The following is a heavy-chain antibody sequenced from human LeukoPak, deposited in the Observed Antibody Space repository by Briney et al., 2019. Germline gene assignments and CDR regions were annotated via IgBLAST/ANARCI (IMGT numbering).Heavy chain of an antibody. D-gene: IGHD6-13*01. V-gene: IGHV1-8*01. CDR3: ASVYSSSGSGDY. J-gene: IGHJ4*02. CDR2: MNPNSGNT. CDR1: GYTFTSYD. Sequence: GASVKVSCKASGYTFTSYDINWVRQATGQGLEWMGWMNPNSGNTGYAQKFQGRVTMTRNTSISTAYMELSSLRSEDTAVYYCASVYSSSGSGDYWGQGTLVTVSS.